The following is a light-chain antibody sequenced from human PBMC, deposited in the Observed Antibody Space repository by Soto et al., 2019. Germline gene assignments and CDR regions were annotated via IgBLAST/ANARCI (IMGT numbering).Light chain of an antibody. CDR1: TSDVGGYIS. Sequence: QSALTQPASVSGSPGQSVTISCTGTTSDVGGYISVSWYQQHPGKAPKLMIYEVSNRPSGVSNRFSGSKSGNTASLTISGLQAEDEADYYCSSYTSSSTLWVFGGGTKLTVL. CDR3: SSYTSSSTLWV. V-gene: IGLV2-14*01. J-gene: IGLJ3*02. CDR2: EVS.